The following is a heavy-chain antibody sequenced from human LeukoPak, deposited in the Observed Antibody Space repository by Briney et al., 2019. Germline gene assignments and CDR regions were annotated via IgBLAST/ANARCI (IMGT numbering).Heavy chain of an antibody. J-gene: IGHJ4*02. D-gene: IGHD5-18*01. CDR2: VYSSGIT. CDR1: GGSFNKYY. V-gene: IGHV4-4*08. Sequence: SETLSLTCTVSGGSFNKYYWSWIRQPPGKGLEWIGYVYSSGITNCNVSLKNRVTISVDTSKNQFSLRLTSMTAADSAVYCCARRLKPKDTLSYFDRWGQGTLVTVSS. CDR3: ARRLKPKDTLSYFDR.